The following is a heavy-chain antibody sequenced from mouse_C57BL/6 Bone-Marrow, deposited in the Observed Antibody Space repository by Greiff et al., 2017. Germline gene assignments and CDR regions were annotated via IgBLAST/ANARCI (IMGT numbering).Heavy chain of an antibody. V-gene: IGHV1-64*01. D-gene: IGHD1-1*01. Sequence: QVQLKQPGAELVKPGASVKLSCKASVYTFTSYWMHWVKQRPGQGLEWIGMIHPNSGSTNYNEKFKSKATLTVDKSSSTAYMQLSSLTSEDSAVYYCARTPITTVVGGRGYYAMDYWGQGTSVTVSS. J-gene: IGHJ4*01. CDR1: VYTFTSYW. CDR3: ARTPITTVVGGRGYYAMDY. CDR2: IHPNSGST.